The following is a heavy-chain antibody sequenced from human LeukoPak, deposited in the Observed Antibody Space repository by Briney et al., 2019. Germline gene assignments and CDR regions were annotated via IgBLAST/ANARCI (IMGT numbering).Heavy chain of an antibody. V-gene: IGHV3-48*03. CDR3: ARRLYYYDSRGYQYYFDY. CDR1: GFTFSSYE. J-gene: IGHJ4*02. CDR2: VSSSGRTI. Sequence: QPGGSLRLSCAASGFTFSSYEMNWVRQAPGKGLEWVSYVSSSGRTIYYTDSVKGRFTISRDNAKNSLFLQMNSLRAEDTALYYCARRLYYYDSRGYQYYFDYWGQGTLVTVSS. D-gene: IGHD3-22*01.